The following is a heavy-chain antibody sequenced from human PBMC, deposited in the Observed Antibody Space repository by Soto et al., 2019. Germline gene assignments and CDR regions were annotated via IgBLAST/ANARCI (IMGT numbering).Heavy chain of an antibody. Sequence: LRLSCAASGFTFSSYAMSWVRQAPGKGLEWVSAISGSGGSTYYADSVKGRFTISRDNSKNTLYLQMNSLTAGDTAVYYCAKATATGGGAFDICGQGTMVTVSS. V-gene: IGHV3-23*01. CDR1: GFTFSSYA. J-gene: IGHJ3*02. CDR3: AKATATGGGAFDI. D-gene: IGHD2-8*02. CDR2: ISGSGGST.